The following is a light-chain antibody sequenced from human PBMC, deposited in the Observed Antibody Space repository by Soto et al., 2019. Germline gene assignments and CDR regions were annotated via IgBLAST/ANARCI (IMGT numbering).Light chain of an antibody. CDR1: QSVSSTY. CDR2: GAS. CDR3: QQYGSSPPT. Sequence: EIVLTQSPGALSLSPGERATLSCRANQSVSSTYLAWYQHKPGQAPRPLIYGASSRATGIPDRFSGSGSGTDFTLTISRLEPEDFAVYFCQQYGSSPPTFGQGTKVEIK. V-gene: IGKV3-20*01. J-gene: IGKJ1*01.